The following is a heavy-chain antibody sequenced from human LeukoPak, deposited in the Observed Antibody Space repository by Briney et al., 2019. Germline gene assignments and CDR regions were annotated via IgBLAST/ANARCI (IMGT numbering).Heavy chain of an antibody. D-gene: IGHD5-18*01. CDR3: ARGREPSGAAMITH. CDR1: GFTVGSNC. CDR2: IYSGGST. Sequence: GGSLRLSCAASGFTVGSNCMSWVRQAPGKGLEWVSVIYSGGSTYYADSVKGRFTISRDKSKNTLYLQMNSLRAEDTAVYYCARGREPSGAAMITHWGEGTLVTVHS. V-gene: IGHV3-53*01. J-gene: IGHJ4*02.